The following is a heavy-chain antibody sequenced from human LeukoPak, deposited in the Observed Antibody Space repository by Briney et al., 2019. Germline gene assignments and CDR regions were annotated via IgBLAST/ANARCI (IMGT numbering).Heavy chain of an antibody. CDR1: GDSVSNGDYH. D-gene: IGHD1/OR15-1a*01. CDR2: IYYSGSA. Sequence: PSETLSLTCTVSGDSVSNGDYHWTWIRQPPGKGLEWIGYIYYSGSAYYTPSLRGRVTISVDTSKNQLSLSLSSVTAADTAVYYCVRYKWNMWFDPWGHGTLVTVSS. V-gene: IGHV4-61*08. J-gene: IGHJ5*02. CDR3: VRYKWNMWFDP.